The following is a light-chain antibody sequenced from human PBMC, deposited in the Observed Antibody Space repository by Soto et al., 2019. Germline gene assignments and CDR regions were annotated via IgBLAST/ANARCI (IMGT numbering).Light chain of an antibody. CDR2: GIS. CDR3: QQYSTLPHT. J-gene: IGKJ2*01. Sequence: ENVLTQSPGNLSLSQGERATLSCRASQTVTNSFFAWYQQKPGQPPRLLIHGISSRATGIPDRFSGSGSGTDFTLTISRLEPEDFVVYYCQQYSTLPHTFGRGTKL. CDR1: QTVTNSF. V-gene: IGKV3-20*01.